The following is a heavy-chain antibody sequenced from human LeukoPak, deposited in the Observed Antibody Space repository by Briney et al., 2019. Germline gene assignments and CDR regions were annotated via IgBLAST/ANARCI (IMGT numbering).Heavy chain of an antibody. CDR1: GFTFSSYG. D-gene: IGHD3-22*01. Sequence: GGSLRPSCAASGFTFSSYGMHWVRQAPGKGLEWVAVIWYDGSNKYYADSVKGRFTISRDNSKNTLYLQMNSLRAEDAAVYYCARDQYYYDSSGYYFGYYYYGMDVWGQGTTVTVSS. V-gene: IGHV3-33*01. CDR2: IWYDGSNK. J-gene: IGHJ6*02. CDR3: ARDQYYYDSSGYYFGYYYYGMDV.